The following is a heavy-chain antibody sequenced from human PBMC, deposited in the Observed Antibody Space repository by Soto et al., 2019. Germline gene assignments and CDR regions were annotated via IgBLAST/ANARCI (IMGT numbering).Heavy chain of an antibody. D-gene: IGHD3-22*01. Sequence: QVQLVQSGAEVKKPGASVKVSCKASGYTFTSYGISWVRQAPGQGLEWMGWISAYNGNTNYAQKLQGRVTMTTDTSTSTAYIELRSLRSDDTAVYYCARRYYDSSEVYYYYGMDVWGQGTTVTVSS. CDR2: ISAYNGNT. J-gene: IGHJ6*02. V-gene: IGHV1-18*01. CDR1: GYTFTSYG. CDR3: ARRYYDSSEVYYYYGMDV.